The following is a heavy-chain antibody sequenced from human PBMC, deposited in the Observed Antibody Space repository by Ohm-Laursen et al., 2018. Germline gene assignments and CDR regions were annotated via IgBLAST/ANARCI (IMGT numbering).Heavy chain of an antibody. CDR3: ARSHSGTNGGKFDR. CDR2: IRQDGSEI. CDR1: GFTFSDHY. Sequence: SLRLSCAASGFTFSDHYMSWVRQAPGKGLEWVANIRQDGSEIYYVDSVKGRFTISRDNAKSSLYLQMNSLRAEDTAVYYCARSHSGTNGGKFDRWGQGTLVTVSS. J-gene: IGHJ4*02. D-gene: IGHD1-26*01. V-gene: IGHV3-7*01.